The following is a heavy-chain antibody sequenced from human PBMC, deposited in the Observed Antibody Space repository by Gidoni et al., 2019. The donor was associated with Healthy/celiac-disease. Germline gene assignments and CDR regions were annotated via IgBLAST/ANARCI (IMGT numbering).Heavy chain of an antibody. CDR1: GFTFSSYW. J-gene: IGHJ3*02. D-gene: IGHD3-10*01. V-gene: IGHV3-7*03. Sequence: EVQLVESGGGLVQPGGSLRLSCAASGFTFSSYWMSWVRQPPGKGLAWVANIKQDGSEKYYVDSVKGRFTISRDNAKNSLYLQMNSLRAEDTAVYYCARANLLLWFGAAFDIWGQGTMVTVSS. CDR2: IKQDGSEK. CDR3: ARANLLLWFGAAFDI.